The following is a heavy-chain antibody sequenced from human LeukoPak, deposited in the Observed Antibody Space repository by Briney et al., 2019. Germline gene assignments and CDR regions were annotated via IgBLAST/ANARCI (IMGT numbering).Heavy chain of an antibody. CDR1: GFTFSNAW. J-gene: IGHJ4*02. Sequence: GGSLRLSCAASGFTFSNAWMSWVRQAPGKGLEWVGRIKKKTDGETTDYAAPVKGRFTISRDDSKHPLYLEMNSLKSDDTAVYYCAAGTGTSDFDYWGQGTLVTVSS. V-gene: IGHV3-15*01. CDR2: IKKKTDGETT. CDR3: AAGTGTSDFDY. D-gene: IGHD1-1*01.